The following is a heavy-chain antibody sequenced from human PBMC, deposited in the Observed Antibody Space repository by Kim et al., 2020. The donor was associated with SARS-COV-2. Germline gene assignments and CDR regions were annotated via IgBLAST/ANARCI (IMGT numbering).Heavy chain of an antibody. J-gene: IGHJ6*02. D-gene: IGHD3-3*01. CDR1: GYTFTSYD. V-gene: IGHV1-8*01. CDR2: MNPNSGNT. CDR3: ARETYYDFWSGLYYYYYGMDV. Sequence: ASVKVSCKASGYTFTSYDINWVRQATGQGLEWMGWMNPNSGNTGYAQKFQGRVTMTRNTSISTAYMELSSLRSEDTAVYYCARETYYDFWSGLYYYYYGMDVWGQGTTVTVSS.